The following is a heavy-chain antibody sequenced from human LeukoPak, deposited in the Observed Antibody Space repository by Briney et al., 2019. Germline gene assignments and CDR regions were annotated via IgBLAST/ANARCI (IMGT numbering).Heavy chain of an antibody. CDR2: ISYDGSNK. J-gene: IGHJ3*02. CDR1: GFTFSSYG. CDR3: ASPSGSYSDAFDI. Sequence: GRSLRLSCAASGFTFSSYGMHWVRQAPGKGLEWVAVISYDGSNKYYADSVKGRFTISRDNSKNTLYLQMNSLRAEDTAMYYCASPSGSYSDAFDIWGQGTMVTVSS. D-gene: IGHD1-26*01. V-gene: IGHV3-30*03.